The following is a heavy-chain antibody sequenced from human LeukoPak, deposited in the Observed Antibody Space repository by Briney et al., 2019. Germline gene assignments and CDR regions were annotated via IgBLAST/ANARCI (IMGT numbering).Heavy chain of an antibody. Sequence: SETLSLTCTVSGGSISGFYWSWIRQPPGKGLEWIGYIYYSGSTNYNPSLKSRVTISVDTSKNQFSLKLRSVTAADTAVYYCARDLDYFDYWGQGTLVTVSS. CDR1: GGSISGFY. V-gene: IGHV4-59*01. J-gene: IGHJ4*02. CDR2: IYYSGST. CDR3: ARDLDYFDY.